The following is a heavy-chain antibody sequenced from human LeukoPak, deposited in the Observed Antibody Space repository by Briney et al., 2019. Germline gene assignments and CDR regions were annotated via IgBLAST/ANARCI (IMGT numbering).Heavy chain of an antibody. Sequence: GASVKVSCKVSGYTLTELSMHWVRQAPGKGLEWMGGFDPEDGETIYAQKFQGRVIMTEDTSTDTAYMELSSLRSEDTAVYYCATAPEGAMGGSYLLHPGPFQHWGQGTLVTVSS. CDR2: FDPEDGET. D-gene: IGHD1-26*01. CDR1: GYTLTELS. CDR3: ATAPEGAMGGSYLLHPGPFQH. V-gene: IGHV1-24*01. J-gene: IGHJ1*01.